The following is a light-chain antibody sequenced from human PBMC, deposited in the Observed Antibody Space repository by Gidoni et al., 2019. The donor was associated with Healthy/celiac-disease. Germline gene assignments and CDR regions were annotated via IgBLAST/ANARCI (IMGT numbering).Light chain of an antibody. V-gene: IGKV1-5*03. CDR1: QSISSW. J-gene: IGKJ1*01. CDR3: QQYNSYPWT. CDR2: KAS. Sequence: DIQMTQSPSTLSASVGARVTITCRASQSISSWWAWYQQKPGKAPKLLIYKASSLESGVPSRFSGSGSGTEFTLTISSLQPDDFATYYCQQYNSYPWTFGQGTKVEIK.